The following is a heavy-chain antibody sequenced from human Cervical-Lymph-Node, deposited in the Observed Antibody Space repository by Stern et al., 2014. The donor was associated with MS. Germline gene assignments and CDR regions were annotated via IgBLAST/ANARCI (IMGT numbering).Heavy chain of an antibody. D-gene: IGHD5-18*01. V-gene: IGHV1-18*01. J-gene: IGHJ4*02. CDR1: GYSSTSYG. CDR2: INAYNSNT. Sequence: VQLVEAGDEVKKPGASVKVSCKASGYSSTSYGFSWVRQAPGQGLEWMGWINAYNSNTNYAQKFQGRVTMTTVSSTSTVYMELRSLRSDDTAVYYCAVTREYSYGSHYWGQGTLVTVSS. CDR3: AVTREYSYGSHY.